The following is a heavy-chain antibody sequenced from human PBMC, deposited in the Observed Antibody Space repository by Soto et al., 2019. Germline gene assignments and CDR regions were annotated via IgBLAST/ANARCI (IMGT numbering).Heavy chain of an antibody. CDR3: ARAPTHHCSGGSCYWVYFDY. CDR1: GGSISSGGYS. Sequence: LSLTCAVSGGSISSGGYSWSWIRQPPGKGLEWIGYIYHSGSTYYNPSLKSRVTISVDRSKNQFPLKLSSVTAADTAVYYCARAPTHHCSGGSCYWVYFDYWGQGTLVTVSS. D-gene: IGHD2-15*01. V-gene: IGHV4-30-2*01. J-gene: IGHJ4*02. CDR2: IYHSGST.